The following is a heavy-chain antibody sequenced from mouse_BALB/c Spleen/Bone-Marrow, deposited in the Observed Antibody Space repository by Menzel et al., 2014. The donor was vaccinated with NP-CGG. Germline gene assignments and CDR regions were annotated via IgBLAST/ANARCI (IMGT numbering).Heavy chain of an antibody. CDR3: ARSRGYDVGPFAF. V-gene: IGHV1-54*01. CDR2: INPGSDSS. D-gene: IGHD2-2*01. CDR1: GYAFTNYL. J-gene: IGHJ3*01. Sequence: QVHVKQSGAELVRPGTSVKVSCKASGYAFTNYLIEWVKQRPGQGLEWIGVINPGSDSSNYNENFKGKATLTADRSSSTAYMLLSSLTSDDSAVYFCARSRGYDVGPFAFWGQGTLVTVSA.